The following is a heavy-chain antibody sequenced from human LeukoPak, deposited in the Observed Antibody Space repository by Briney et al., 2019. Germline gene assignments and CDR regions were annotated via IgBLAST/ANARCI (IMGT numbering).Heavy chain of an antibody. V-gene: IGHV3-30*03. J-gene: IGHJ6*02. CDR1: GFTFSSYS. CDR3: ARAKYSNYYYYYGMDV. D-gene: IGHD4-11*01. CDR2: ISYDGSNK. Sequence: PGGSLRLSCAASGFTFSSYSMNWVRQAPGKGLEWVAVISYDGSNKYYADSVKGRFTISRDNSKNTLYLQMNSLRAEDTAVYYCARAKYSNYYYYYGMDVWGQGTTVTVSS.